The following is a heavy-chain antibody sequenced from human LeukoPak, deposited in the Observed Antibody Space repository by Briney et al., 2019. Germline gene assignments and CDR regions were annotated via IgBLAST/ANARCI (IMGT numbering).Heavy chain of an antibody. CDR1: GFTFSSYA. CDR2: ISGSGGST. D-gene: IGHD3-22*01. J-gene: IGHJ4*02. CDR3: AKDRMIVVVITTFDY. Sequence: GGSLRLSRAASGFTFSSYAMSWVRQAPGKGLEWVSAISGSGGSTYYADSVKGRFTISRDNSKNTLYLQMNSLRAEDTAVYYCAKDRMIVVVITTFDYWGQGTLVTVSS. V-gene: IGHV3-23*01.